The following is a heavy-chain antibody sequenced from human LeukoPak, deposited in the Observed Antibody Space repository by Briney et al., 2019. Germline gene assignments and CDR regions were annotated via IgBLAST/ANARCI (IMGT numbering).Heavy chain of an antibody. Sequence: GGSLRISCAASGFTFSSYSMNWVRQAPGKGLEWVSYISSSSSTIYYADSVKGRFTISRDNAKNSVYLQMNSLRAEDTAVYYCARAPEFWSGYYGYYYYYMDVWGKGTTVTVSS. J-gene: IGHJ6*03. V-gene: IGHV3-48*01. CDR2: ISSSSSTI. CDR3: ARAPEFWSGYYGYYYYYMDV. D-gene: IGHD3-3*01. CDR1: GFTFSSYS.